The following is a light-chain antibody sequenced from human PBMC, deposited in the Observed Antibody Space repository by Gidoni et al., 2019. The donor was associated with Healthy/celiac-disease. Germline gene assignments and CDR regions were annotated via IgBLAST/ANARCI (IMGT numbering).Light chain of an antibody. V-gene: IGKV3-20*01. J-gene: IGKJ1*01. Sequence: IVLLQSPGTLSLSPGERATLSCRASQCVSSSYLAWYQQKPGQAPRLLIYGASSRATGIPDRFSGSGSGTDFTLTISRLEPEDFAVYYCQQYGSSPWTFGQGTKVEIK. CDR3: QQYGSSPWT. CDR2: GAS. CDR1: QCVSSSY.